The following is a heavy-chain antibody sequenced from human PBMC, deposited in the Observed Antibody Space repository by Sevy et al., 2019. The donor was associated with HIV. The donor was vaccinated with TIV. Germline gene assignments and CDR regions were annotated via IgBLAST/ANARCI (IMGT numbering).Heavy chain of an antibody. Sequence: SETLSLTCAVYGESFSSSYWTWIRQPPGGGLDWVGEVDHSGGTSYNPSLKSRATVSLDTSKRQFSLKLNSVTAADTAVYFCARGRSPKRLPLLYSGYDHMTAHFFDYWGQGALVTVSS. D-gene: IGHD5-12*01. CDR2: VDHSGGT. CDR3: ARGRSPKRLPLLYSGYDHMTAHFFDY. J-gene: IGHJ4*02. CDR1: GESFSSSY. V-gene: IGHV4-34*01.